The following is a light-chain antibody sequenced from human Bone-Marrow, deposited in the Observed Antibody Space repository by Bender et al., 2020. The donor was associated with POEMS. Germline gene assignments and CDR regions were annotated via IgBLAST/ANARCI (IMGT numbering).Light chain of an antibody. CDR3: QVWDTTSDLWL. CDR2: DDS. Sequence: SYVLTQPPSVSVAPGQTARLTCGGNNIGSKSVHCYHQKPGQAPVLVVYDDSDRPSGSPERFTGSNSGNTATLTISRVEAGDEADYYWQVWDTTSDLWLFGGGTKLTVL. V-gene: IGLV3-21*02. CDR1: NIGSKS. J-gene: IGLJ3*02.